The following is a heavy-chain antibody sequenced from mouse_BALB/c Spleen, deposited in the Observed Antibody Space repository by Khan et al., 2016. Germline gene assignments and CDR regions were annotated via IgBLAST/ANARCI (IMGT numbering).Heavy chain of an antibody. CDR1: GFTFSDYY. Sequence: EVELVESGGGLVKPGGSLKLSCAASGFTFSDYYMYWVRQTPEKRLEWVATISDGGSYTYYPDSVKGRFTISRDNAKNNLYLQMSRLQSEDTALYYCAREELRRGFAYWGQGTLVTVSA. V-gene: IGHV5-4*02. J-gene: IGHJ3*01. D-gene: IGHD2-4*01. CDR3: AREELRRGFAY. CDR2: ISDGGSYT.